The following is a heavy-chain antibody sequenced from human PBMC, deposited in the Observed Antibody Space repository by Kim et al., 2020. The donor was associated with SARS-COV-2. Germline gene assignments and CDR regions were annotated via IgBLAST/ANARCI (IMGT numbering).Heavy chain of an antibody. J-gene: IGHJ4*02. CDR2: IIPIFGTA. CDR1: GGTFSSYA. V-gene: IGHV1-69*13. Sequence: SVKVSCKASGGTFSSYAISWVRQAPGQGLEWMGGIIPIFGTANYAQKFQGRVTITADESTSTAYMELSSLRSEDTAVYYCAWSNGLLLGFDYWGQGTLVTVSS. CDR3: AWSNGLLLGFDY. D-gene: IGHD3-3*02.